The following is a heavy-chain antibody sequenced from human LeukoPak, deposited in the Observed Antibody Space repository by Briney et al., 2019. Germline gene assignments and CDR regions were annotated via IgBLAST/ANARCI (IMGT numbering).Heavy chain of an antibody. V-gene: IGHV7-4-1*02. Sequence: ASVKVSCKASGYTFTSYAMNWVRQAPGQGLEWMGWVNTNTGNPTYAQGFTGRFVFSLDTSVSTAYLQISSLKAEDTAVYYCARVGRYSSSWYVNYYYYYGMDVWGQGTTVTVSS. CDR2: VNTNTGNP. D-gene: IGHD6-13*01. CDR3: ARVGRYSSSWYVNYYYYYGMDV. J-gene: IGHJ6*02. CDR1: GYTFTSYA.